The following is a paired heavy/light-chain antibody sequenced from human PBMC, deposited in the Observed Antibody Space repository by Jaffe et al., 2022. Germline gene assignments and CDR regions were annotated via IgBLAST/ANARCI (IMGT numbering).Heavy chain of an antibody. CDR3: ARLPRRRTTMAPA. V-gene: IGHV4-38-2*01. J-gene: IGHJ5*02. CDR2: IYHSGST. D-gene: IGHD5-18*01. Sequence: QVQLQESGPGLVKPSETLSLTCGVSGYSISSGYFWGWIRQPPGKGLEWIGSIYHSGSTYYNPSLKSRVTMSIDTSKNQFSLKLSSVTAADTAVYYCARLPRRRTTMAPAWGQGTLVTVSS. CDR1: GYSISSGYF.
Light chain of an antibody. V-gene: IGLV1-40*01. Sequence: QSVLTQPPSVSGAPGQRVTISCTGSSSNIGAGYAVHWYQQLPGTAPKLLIYGNDSRPSGVPDRFSGSRSGTSASLAITGLQAEDEADYYCQSYDSSLSGWVFGGGTQLTVL. J-gene: IGLJ2*01. CDR2: GND. CDR1: SSNIGAGYA. CDR3: QSYDSSLSGWV.